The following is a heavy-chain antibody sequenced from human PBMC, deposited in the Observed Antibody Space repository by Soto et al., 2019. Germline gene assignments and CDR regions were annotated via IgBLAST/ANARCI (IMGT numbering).Heavy chain of an antibody. V-gene: IGHV4-30-2*01. J-gene: IGHJ4*02. Sequence: PPETLSLTCAVSGGSISSGGYSWSWIRQPPGKGLEWIGYIYHSGSTYYNPSLKSRVTISVDRSKNQFSLKLSSVTAADTAVYSCARVMVRGGYFDYWGQGTLVTVSS. D-gene: IGHD3-10*01. CDR3: ARVMVRGGYFDY. CDR1: GGSISSGGYS. CDR2: IYHSGST.